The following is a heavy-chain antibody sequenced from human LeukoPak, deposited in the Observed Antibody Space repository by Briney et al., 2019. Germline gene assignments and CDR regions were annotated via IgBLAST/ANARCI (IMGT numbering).Heavy chain of an antibody. CDR2: VNPSTSGT. Sequence: ASVKVSCKASGYTFTAYYLHWMRQAPGQGLEWMGWVNPSTSGTNYAQKFQGRVTMTRDTSINTAYMGLSGLRSDDTAVYYCARSTELRLGELSFEDYWGQGTLVTVSS. CDR3: ARSTELRLGELSFEDY. J-gene: IGHJ4*02. V-gene: IGHV1-2*02. CDR1: GYTFTAYY. D-gene: IGHD3-16*02.